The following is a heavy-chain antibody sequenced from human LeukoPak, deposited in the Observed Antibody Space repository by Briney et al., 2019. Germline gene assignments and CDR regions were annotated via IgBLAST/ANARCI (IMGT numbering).Heavy chain of an antibody. J-gene: IGHJ3*02. CDR1: GGSISSYY. CDR2: IYYSGST. V-gene: IGHV4-59*01. D-gene: IGHD3-22*01. CDR3: AREASYYDSSGYACGAFDI. Sequence: SETLSLTCTVSGGSISSYYWSWIRQPPGKGLEWIGYIYYSGSTNYNPSLKSRVTISVDTSKNQFSLKPSSVTAADTAVYYCAREASYYDSSGYACGAFDIWGQGTMVTVSS.